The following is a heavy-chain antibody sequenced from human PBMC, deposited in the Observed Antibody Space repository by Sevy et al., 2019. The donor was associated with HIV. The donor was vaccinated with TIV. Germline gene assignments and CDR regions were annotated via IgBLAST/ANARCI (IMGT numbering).Heavy chain of an antibody. J-gene: IGHJ3*02. D-gene: IGHD2-8*01. V-gene: IGHV4-59*08. CDR3: GRLVSYDGAFDI. CDR2: IYYSGST. Sequence: SETLSLTCTVSGGSISNYYWSWIRQPPGKGLEWIGYIYYSGSTNYDPSLESRVTISVDTSKNQFSLRMNSVTSADTAVYYCGRLVSYDGAFDIWGQGTMVTVSS. CDR1: GGSISNYY.